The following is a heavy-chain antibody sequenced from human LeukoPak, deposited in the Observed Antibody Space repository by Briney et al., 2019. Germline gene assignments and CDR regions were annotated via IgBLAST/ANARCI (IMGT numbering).Heavy chain of an antibody. Sequence: GGSLRLSCAASGFTFSSYAISWVRQAPGKGLEWVSAISGSGGSTYYADSVKGRFTISRDNSKNTLYLEMSSLRAEDTAVYYCARGGYCGSASCSGWFDPWGQGTLVTVSS. CDR1: GFTFSSYA. D-gene: IGHD2-2*03. V-gene: IGHV3-23*01. CDR2: ISGSGGST. J-gene: IGHJ5*02. CDR3: ARGGYCGSASCSGWFDP.